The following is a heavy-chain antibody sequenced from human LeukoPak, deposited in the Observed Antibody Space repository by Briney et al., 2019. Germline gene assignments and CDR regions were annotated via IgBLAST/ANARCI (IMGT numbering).Heavy chain of an antibody. J-gene: IGHJ4*02. D-gene: IGHD2-2*01. CDR1: GFTFSSHW. CDR2: INQDGGEK. CDR3: ATGRSCTTCYLPDY. V-gene: IGHV3-7*01. Sequence: PGGSLRLSCAASGFTFSSHWMTWVRQAPGKGLEWVANINQDGGEKYFVDFVKGRFTISRATAKNSLYLQMNSLRAEDTAVYHCATGRSCTTCYLPDYWGQGTLVTVSS.